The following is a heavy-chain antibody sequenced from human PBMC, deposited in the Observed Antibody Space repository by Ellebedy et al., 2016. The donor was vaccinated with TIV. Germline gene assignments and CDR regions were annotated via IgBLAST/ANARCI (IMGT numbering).Heavy chain of an antibody. V-gene: IGHV3-30*03. CDR1: GFTFRSYG. J-gene: IGHJ3*02. CDR2: ISYDGSNY. CDR3: ARVKAYSAFDI. D-gene: IGHD2-15*01. Sequence: PGGSLRLSCAASGFTFRSYGMHWVRQAPGKGLEWVAVISYDGSNYYYADSVKGRFTISRHKSKDTLYLKMNSLRADDTAVYYCARVKAYSAFDIWGQGTRVTVSS.